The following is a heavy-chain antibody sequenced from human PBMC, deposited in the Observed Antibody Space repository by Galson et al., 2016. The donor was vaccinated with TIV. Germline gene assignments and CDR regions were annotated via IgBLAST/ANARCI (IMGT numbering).Heavy chain of an antibody. V-gene: IGHV1-3*01. Sequence: SVKVSCKASGYIFTNYPMHWVRQAPGQSLEWMGWINGGNGNTKYSQRFQGRVTITSDTSASTAYMELSSLRSGDSAVYYCARPPYCGGDCYKYDSWGQGTLVTVSS. CDR1: GYIFTNYP. D-gene: IGHD2-21*01. J-gene: IGHJ4*02. CDR3: ARPPYCGGDCYKYDS. CDR2: INGGNGNT.